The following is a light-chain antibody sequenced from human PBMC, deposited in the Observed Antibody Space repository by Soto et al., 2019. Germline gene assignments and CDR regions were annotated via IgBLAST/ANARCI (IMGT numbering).Light chain of an antibody. CDR1: QSVSSN. Sequence: EIVLTQSRATLSLSPGERATLPCRASQSVSSNLAWYQQKTGQAPRILIYGESTRATGIPDRFSGSGSGTEFTLTISRLQSEDFAVYYCQKYNNWPITCGQGTRLEIK. CDR2: GES. J-gene: IGKJ5*01. CDR3: QKYNNWPIT. V-gene: IGKV3-15*01.